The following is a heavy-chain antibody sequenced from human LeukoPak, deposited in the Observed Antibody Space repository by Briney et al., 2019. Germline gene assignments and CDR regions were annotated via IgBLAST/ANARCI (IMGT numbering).Heavy chain of an antibody. CDR2: ITNSGRSS. D-gene: IGHD1-26*01. CDR3: AREASGNYHVFDS. CDR1: GFSFSNYF. V-gene: IGHV3-11*06. J-gene: IGHJ4*02. Sequence: PGGSLRLSCEASGFSFSNYFMSWIRQAPGKGLEWASYITNSGRSSNYADAVKGRFTISSDNAKKSVYLEMTDLRAEDTAVYYCAREASGNYHVFDSWGQGTLVTVSS.